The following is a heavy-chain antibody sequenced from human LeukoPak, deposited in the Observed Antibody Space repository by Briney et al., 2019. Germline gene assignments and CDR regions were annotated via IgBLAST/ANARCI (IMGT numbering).Heavy chain of an antibody. CDR2: INPNRPAT. CDR3: ARWRYTNYFFDY. V-gene: IGHV1-2*02. Sequence: EASVKVSCKASGYTFTSYYMHWVRQAPGQGLEWIGWINPNRPATNYAVKFNDRVIMTSDTSTNTAYMELNRLTSDDTAVYYCARWRYTNYFFDYWGQGALVTVSS. J-gene: IGHJ4*02. CDR1: GYTFTSYY. D-gene: IGHD4-11*01.